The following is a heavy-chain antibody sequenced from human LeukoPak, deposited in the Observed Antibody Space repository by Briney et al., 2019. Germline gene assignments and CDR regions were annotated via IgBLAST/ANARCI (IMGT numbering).Heavy chain of an antibody. D-gene: IGHD3-10*01. CDR3: ARCLRYYYGSGSPDDY. V-gene: IGHV3-48*01. CDR1: GFTFSSYS. Sequence: PGGSLRLSCAASGFTFSSYSMNWVRQAPGKGLEWVSYISSSSSTIYYADSVKGRFTISRDNAKNSLYLQMNSLRAEDTAVYYCARCLRYYYGSGSPDDYWGQGTLVTVSS. CDR2: ISSSSSTI. J-gene: IGHJ4*02.